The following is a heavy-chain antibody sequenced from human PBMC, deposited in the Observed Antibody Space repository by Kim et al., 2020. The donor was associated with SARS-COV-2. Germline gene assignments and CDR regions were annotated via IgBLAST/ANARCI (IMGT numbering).Heavy chain of an antibody. CDR3: ARDCRAADPYYYYYGMDV. D-gene: IGHD2-15*01. Sequence: KSRVTISVDTSTNQFSLKLSSVTAADTAVYYCARDCRAADPYYYYYGMDVWGQGTTVTFSS. J-gene: IGHJ6*02. V-gene: IGHV4-31*02.